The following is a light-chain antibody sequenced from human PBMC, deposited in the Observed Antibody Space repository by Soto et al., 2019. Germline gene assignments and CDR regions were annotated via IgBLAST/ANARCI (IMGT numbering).Light chain of an antibody. J-gene: IGKJ2*01. CDR2: AAS. Sequence: DMVSTQSPGTLSLSPGERATLSCRASRSFASSYLGWYQQKPGQAPRLLLYAASKRATGIPDRFSGSGSGTDFTLTINRLEPEDSAVYYCQQYGSSPPYTFGQGTKVDIK. V-gene: IGKV3-20*01. CDR3: QQYGSSPPYT. CDR1: RSFASSY.